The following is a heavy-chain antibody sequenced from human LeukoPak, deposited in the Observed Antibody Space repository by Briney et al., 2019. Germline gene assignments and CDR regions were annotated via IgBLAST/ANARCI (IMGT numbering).Heavy chain of an antibody. CDR1: GYTFSTYG. CDR3: ARKRCTGDCYLFDP. V-gene: IGHV1-18*01. Sequence: ASVKVSCKASGYTFSTYGLMWVRQAPGQGLEWMGWINTNNGSTNYAQKFQGRVTMTTDTSTSTGYMELGSLRSDDTAVYYCARKRCTGDCYLFDPWGQGTLVTVSS. CDR2: INTNNGST. J-gene: IGHJ5*02. D-gene: IGHD2-21*02.